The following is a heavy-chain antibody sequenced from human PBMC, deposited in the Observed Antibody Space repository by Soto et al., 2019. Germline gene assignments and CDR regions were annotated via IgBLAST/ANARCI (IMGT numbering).Heavy chain of an antibody. CDR1: GFTFSSYA. CDR3: AKDRVRGVMVFPDWFDP. Sequence: GGSLRLSCAASGFTFSSYAMSWVRQAPGKGLEWVSAISGSGGSTYYADSVKGRFTISRDNSKNTLYLQMNSLRAEDTAVYYCAKDRVRGVMVFPDWFDPWGQGTLVTVSS. J-gene: IGHJ5*02. V-gene: IGHV3-23*01. CDR2: ISGSGGST. D-gene: IGHD3-10*01.